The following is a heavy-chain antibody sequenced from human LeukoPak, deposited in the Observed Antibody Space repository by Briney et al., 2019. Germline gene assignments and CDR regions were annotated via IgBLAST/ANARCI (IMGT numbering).Heavy chain of an antibody. D-gene: IGHD4-23*01. CDR2: ISGSGSST. CDR3: AKGPVVNFDY. Sequence: GGSLRLSCAASGFTFSAYAMNWVRQAPAKGLEWVSGISGSGSSTYYGDSVKGRFTIYRDNPKNTLYLQMNSLRVEDTAVYYCAKGPVVNFDYWGQGTLVTVSS. V-gene: IGHV3-23*01. J-gene: IGHJ4*02. CDR1: GFTFSAYA.